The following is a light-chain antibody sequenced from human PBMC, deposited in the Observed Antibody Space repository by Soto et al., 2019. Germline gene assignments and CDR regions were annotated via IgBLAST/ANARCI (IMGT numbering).Light chain of an antibody. CDR1: SSDVGSYNL. CDR3: CSYAGSSTFDVV. J-gene: IGLJ2*01. V-gene: IGLV2-23*02. Sequence: QSALTQPASVSGSPGQSITISCTGTSSDVGSYNLVPWYQQHPGKAPKLMIYEVSKRPSGVSNRFSGSKSGNTASLTISGLQAEDEADYYSCSYAGSSTFDVVFGGGTNLPVL. CDR2: EVS.